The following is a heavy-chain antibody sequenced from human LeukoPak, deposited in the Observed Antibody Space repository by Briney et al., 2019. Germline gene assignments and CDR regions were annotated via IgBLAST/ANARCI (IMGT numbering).Heavy chain of an antibody. D-gene: IGHD1-26*01. Sequence: GESLKISCQSSGYNFTPYWIVWVRQMPGKGLEWMGITFAGYSYTIYSPSFQGQVTISVDKSISTAYLQWSSLKASDTAMYYCARYSGSYSPFDYWGQGTLSPSPQ. J-gene: IGHJ4*02. CDR3: ARYSGSYSPFDY. CDR1: GYNFTPYW. CDR2: TFAGYSYT. V-gene: IGHV5-51*01.